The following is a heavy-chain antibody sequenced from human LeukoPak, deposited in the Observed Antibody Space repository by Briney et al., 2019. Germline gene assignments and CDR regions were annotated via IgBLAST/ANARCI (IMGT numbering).Heavy chain of an antibody. V-gene: IGHV3-23*01. CDR3: AKGPVGWSLYYFDY. CDR1: GFTFSNYA. J-gene: IGHJ4*02. D-gene: IGHD1-26*01. Sequence: GGSLRLSCAASGFTFSNYAMSWVRQAPGKGLEWVSAISSSGGSTYYADSVKGRFTISRDNSKNTLYLQLNSLRAEDTAIYYCAKGPVGWSLYYFDYWGQGTLLTVSS. CDR2: ISSSGGST.